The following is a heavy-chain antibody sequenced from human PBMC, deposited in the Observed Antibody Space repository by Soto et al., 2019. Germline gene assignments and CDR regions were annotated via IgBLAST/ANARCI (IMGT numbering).Heavy chain of an antibody. CDR3: ARGHDYGGNSDAFDI. J-gene: IGHJ3*02. Sequence: QVQLVQSGAEVKKPGCSVKVSCKASGGTFSTDAINWVRQAPGQGPEWMGGILPIFGTADYAQKFQGRVTITADVSTTTAYMELSSLRSEDTAVYYCARGHDYGGNSDAFDIWGQGTMVTVSS. CDR1: GGTFSTDA. V-gene: IGHV1-69*12. D-gene: IGHD2-21*02. CDR2: ILPIFGTA.